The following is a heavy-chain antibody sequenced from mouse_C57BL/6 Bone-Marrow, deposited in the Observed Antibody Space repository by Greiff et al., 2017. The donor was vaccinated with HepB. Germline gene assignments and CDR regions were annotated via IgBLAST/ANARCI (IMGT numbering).Heavy chain of an antibody. CDR1: GYAFSSSW. CDR2: LYPGDGDT. J-gene: IGHJ1*03. D-gene: IGHD1-1*01. V-gene: IGHV1-82*01. CDR3: ARSPPYYYGSSYWYFDV. Sequence: VKLQESGPELVKPGASVKISCKASGYAFSSSWMNWVKQRPGKGLEWIGRLYPGDGDTNYNGKFKGKATLTADKSSSTAYMQLSSLTSEDSAVYFCARSPPYYYGSSYWYFDVWGTGTTVTVSS.